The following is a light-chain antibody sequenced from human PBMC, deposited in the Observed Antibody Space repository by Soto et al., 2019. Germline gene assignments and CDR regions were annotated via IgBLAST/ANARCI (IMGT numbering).Light chain of an antibody. J-gene: IGLJ1*01. Sequence: QSVLTQPASVSGTPGQSITISCTGSNSDVGIYDFVSWYQHHPGRAPKLMIYDVTKRPSGVPDRFSGSKSANTASLTISGLQAEDEADYYCSLYTSSSTYNYVFGTGTKVTVL. CDR1: NSDVGIYDF. CDR3: SLYTSSSTYNYV. CDR2: DVT. V-gene: IGLV2-14*03.